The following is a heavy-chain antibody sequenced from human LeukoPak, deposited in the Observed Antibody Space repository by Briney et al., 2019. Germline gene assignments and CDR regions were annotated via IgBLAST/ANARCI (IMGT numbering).Heavy chain of an antibody. Sequence: GRSLRLSCAASGFTFSSYGMHWVRQAPGKGLEWVAVIWYDGSNKYYADSVKGRFTISRDNSKNTLYLQMNSLRAEDTAVYYCAKDKEVGYYDSSGYQDYWGQGTLVTVSS. CDR3: AKDKEVGYYDSSGYQDY. J-gene: IGHJ4*02. CDR2: IWYDGSNK. V-gene: IGHV3-33*06. D-gene: IGHD3-22*01. CDR1: GFTFSSYG.